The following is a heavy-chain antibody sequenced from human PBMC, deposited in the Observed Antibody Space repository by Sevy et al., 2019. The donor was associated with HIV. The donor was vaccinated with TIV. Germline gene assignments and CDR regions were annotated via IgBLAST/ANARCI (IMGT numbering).Heavy chain of an antibody. V-gene: IGHV4-61*01. Sequence: SETLSLTCTVSGGSVSSGSYYWSWIRQPPGKGLEWIGYIYYSGSTTYNPSLKSRVTISVDTSKNQFSLKLSSVTAADTAVYYCAREERLGHGDAFDIWGQGTMVTVSS. CDR2: IYYSGST. J-gene: IGHJ3*02. CDR1: GGSVSSGSYY. D-gene: IGHD1-1*01. CDR3: AREERLGHGDAFDI.